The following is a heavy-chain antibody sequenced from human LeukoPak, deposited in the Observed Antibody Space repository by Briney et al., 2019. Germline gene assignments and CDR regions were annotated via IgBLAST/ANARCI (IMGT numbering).Heavy chain of an antibody. Sequence: GGSLRLSCAASGFTFSSYAMSWVRQAPGKGLEWVSGISGSGATTYYADSVKGRFTISRDNSKNTLYLQMNSLRAEDTAVYYCAKDILAVTTPRGYFDYWGQGTLVTVSS. J-gene: IGHJ4*02. D-gene: IGHD4-17*01. CDR1: GFTFSSYA. V-gene: IGHV3-23*01. CDR3: AKDILAVTTPRGYFDY. CDR2: ISGSGATT.